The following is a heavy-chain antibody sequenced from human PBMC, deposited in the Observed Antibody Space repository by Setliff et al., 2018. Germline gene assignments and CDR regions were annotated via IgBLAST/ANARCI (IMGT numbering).Heavy chain of an antibody. Sequence: SETLSLTCAAYGGSFSGYYWSWIRQPPGKRLEWIGEIIHSGSANYNPSLKSRVTMSIDTSKNQFSLKLNSVTAADMAVYYCAREQWLDPPGYYYMDVWAKGTTVTVSS. V-gene: IGHV4-34*12. J-gene: IGHJ6*03. D-gene: IGHD6-19*01. CDR2: IIHSGSA. CDR3: AREQWLDPPGYYYMDV. CDR1: GGSFSGYY.